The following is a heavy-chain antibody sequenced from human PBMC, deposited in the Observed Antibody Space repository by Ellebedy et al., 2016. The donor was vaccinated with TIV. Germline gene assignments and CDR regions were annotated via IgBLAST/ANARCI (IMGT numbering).Heavy chain of an antibody. D-gene: IGHD4-17*01. CDR1: GGSISSYY. Sequence: MPSETLSLTCTVSGGSISSYYWSWIRQPPGKGLEWIGYIYYSGSTNYNPSLKSRVTISVDTSKNQFSLKLSSVTAADTAVYYCARHGLDYGDSYYYYGMDVWGQGTTVTVSS. CDR2: IYYSGST. J-gene: IGHJ6*02. CDR3: ARHGLDYGDSYYYYGMDV. V-gene: IGHV4-59*08.